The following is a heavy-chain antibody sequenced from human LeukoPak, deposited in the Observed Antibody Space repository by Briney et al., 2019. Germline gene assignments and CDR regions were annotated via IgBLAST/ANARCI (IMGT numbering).Heavy chain of an antibody. CDR3: ARSRYYYGWFDP. V-gene: IGHV4-59*01. Sequence: SETLSLTCPVSGGSISSYYWSWIRQPPGKGLEWIGYIYYSGSTNYNPSLKSRVTISVDTSKNQFSLKLSSVTAADTAVYYCARSRYYYGWFDPWGQGTLVTVSS. CDR1: GGSISSYY. J-gene: IGHJ5*02. D-gene: IGHD3-10*01. CDR2: IYYSGST.